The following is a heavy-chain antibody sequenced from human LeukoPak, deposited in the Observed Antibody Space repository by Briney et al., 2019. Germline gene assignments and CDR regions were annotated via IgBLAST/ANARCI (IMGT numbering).Heavy chain of an antibody. CDR3: ARQTTRGYYYYMDV. V-gene: IGHV4-4*07. D-gene: IGHD1-14*01. J-gene: IGHJ6*03. Sequence: PSETLSLTCTVSGDSISSYYWSWIRQPAGQGLEWFGRIYTSGSTNYNPSLKSRVTMSLDTSKNQFSLKLSSVTASDTAVYYCARQTTRGYYYYMDVWGKGTTVTVSS. CDR1: GDSISSYY. CDR2: IYTSGST.